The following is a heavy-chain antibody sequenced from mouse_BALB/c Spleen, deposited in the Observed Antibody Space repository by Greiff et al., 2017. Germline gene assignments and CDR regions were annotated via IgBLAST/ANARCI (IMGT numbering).Heavy chain of an antibody. Sequence: QVQLKQSGPELVKPGASVKMSCKASGYTFTSYYIHWVKQRPGQGLEWIGQIYPGDGDTNYNGKFKGKATLTADKSSSTAYMQLSSLTSEDSAVYFCARAPYGLYAMDYWGQGTSVTVSS. CDR2: IYPGDGDT. CDR3: ARAPYGLYAMDY. CDR1: GYTFTSYY. J-gene: IGHJ4*01. V-gene: IGHV1S56*01. D-gene: IGHD1-1*02.